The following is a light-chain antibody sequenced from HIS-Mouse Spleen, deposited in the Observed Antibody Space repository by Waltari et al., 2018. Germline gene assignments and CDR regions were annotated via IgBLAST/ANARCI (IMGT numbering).Light chain of an antibody. Sequence: QSALTQPASVSGSPGQSITIPCTGTSSDVGSYNLVPWYQPHPGKAPKLMIYEGSKRPSGVSNRFSGSKSGNTASLTISGLQAEDEADYYCCSYAGSSPYVVFGGGTKLTVL. CDR1: SSDVGSYNL. V-gene: IGLV2-23*01. J-gene: IGLJ2*01. CDR2: EGS. CDR3: CSYAGSSPYVV.